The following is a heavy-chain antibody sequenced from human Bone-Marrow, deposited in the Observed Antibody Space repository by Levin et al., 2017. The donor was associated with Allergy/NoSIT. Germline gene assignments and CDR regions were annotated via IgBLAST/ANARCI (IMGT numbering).Heavy chain of an antibody. V-gene: IGHV4-34*01. J-gene: IGHJ6*02. CDR1: GGSFSGYY. CDR2: LHHSGGV. D-gene: IGHD2-15*01. CDR3: VRMVVPPLYYGMNL. Sequence: SQTLSLTCAVDGGSFSGYYASWIRQSPGKGLEWIGELHHSGGVNYNPSFKSRLTISTDTSKTQLSLKLSSVTAADTAVYYCVRMVVPPLYYGMNLWGQGTTVTVSS.